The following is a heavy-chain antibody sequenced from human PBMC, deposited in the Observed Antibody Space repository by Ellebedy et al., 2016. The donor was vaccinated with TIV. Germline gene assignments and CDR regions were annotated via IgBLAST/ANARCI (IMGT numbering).Heavy chain of an antibody. V-gene: IGHV3-7*01. CDR3: ARRGSYGDYAVQVNNWFDR. CDR2: IYQDGTMK. CDR1: GFTFRSYW. Sequence: GESLKISCAASGFTFRSYWMGWVRQAPGKGLEWVANIYQDGTMKYSLDSVRGRFTISRDNAKNSLYLQLNSLRVEDTAVYYCARRGSYGDYAVQVNNWFDRWGQGTLVTV. D-gene: IGHD4-17*01. J-gene: IGHJ5*02.